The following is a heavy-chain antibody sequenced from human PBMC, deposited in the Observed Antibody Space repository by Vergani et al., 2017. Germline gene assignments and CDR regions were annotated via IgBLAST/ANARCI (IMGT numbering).Heavy chain of an antibody. CDR3: ARRRGVRGSGSYHWFDP. J-gene: IGHJ5*02. Sequence: QLQLQESGPGLVKPSETLSLTCTVSGGSISSSSYYWGWIRQPPGKGLEWIGSIYYSGSTYYNPSLQSRVTISVDTSKNQFSLKLSSVTAADTAVYYCARRRGVRGSGSYHWFDPWGQGTLVTVSS. V-gene: IGHV4-39*01. D-gene: IGHD3-10*01. CDR1: GGSISSSSYY. CDR2: IYYSGST.